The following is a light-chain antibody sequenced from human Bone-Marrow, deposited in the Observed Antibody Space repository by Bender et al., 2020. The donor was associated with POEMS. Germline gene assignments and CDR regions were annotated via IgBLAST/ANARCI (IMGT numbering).Light chain of an antibody. Sequence: QSALTQPASVSGSPGQSITISCTGTSSDVGAYNYVSWYQQHPGKAPKLMIYAVSNRPSGVSDRFSGSKSGNTASLTISGLQAEDEADYYCSSYTSDTITALFGGGTNLIVL. CDR2: AVS. CDR1: SSDVGAYNY. J-gene: IGLJ2*01. V-gene: IGLV2-14*03. CDR3: SSYTSDTITAL.